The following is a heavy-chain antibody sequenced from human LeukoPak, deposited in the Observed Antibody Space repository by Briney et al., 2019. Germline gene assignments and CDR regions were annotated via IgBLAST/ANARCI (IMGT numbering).Heavy chain of an antibody. CDR1: GGSFSGYY. J-gene: IGHJ3*02. D-gene: IGHD5-12*01. CDR2: IYTSGST. V-gene: IGHV4-59*10. CDR3: ARDSAGYSGYVGAFDI. Sequence: SETLSLTCAVYGGSFSGYYWSWIRQPPGKGLEWIGRIYTSGSTNYNPSLKSRVTISVDTSKNQFSLKLSSVTAADTAVYYCARDSAGYSGYVGAFDIWGQGTMVTVSS.